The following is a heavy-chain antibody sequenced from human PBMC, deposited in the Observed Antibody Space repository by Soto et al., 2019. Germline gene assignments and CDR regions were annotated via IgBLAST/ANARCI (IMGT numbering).Heavy chain of an antibody. V-gene: IGHV3-30*18. CDR3: AKNPGPRYFDY. Sequence: GGSLRLSCAASGFTFSSYGMHWVRQAPGKGLEWVAVISYDGSNKYYADSVKGRFTISRDNSKNTLYLQMNSLRAEDTAVYYCAKNPGPRYFDYWGQGTLVTVSS. CDR1: GFTFSSYG. J-gene: IGHJ4*02. CDR2: ISYDGSNK.